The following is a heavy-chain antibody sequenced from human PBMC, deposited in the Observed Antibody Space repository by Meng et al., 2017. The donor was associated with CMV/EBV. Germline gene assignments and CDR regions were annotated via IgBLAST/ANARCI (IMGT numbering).Heavy chain of an antibody. CDR2: IKQDGSEK. D-gene: IGHD1-1*01. V-gene: IGHV3-7*01. CDR3: ARGYMGARWGDFDY. Sequence: GESLKISCAASGFTFSSYWMSLVRQAPGKGLEWVANIKQDGSEKYYVDSVKGRFTISRDNAKNSLYLQMNSLRAEDTAVYYCARGYMGARWGDFDYWGQGTLVTVSS. J-gene: IGHJ4*02. CDR1: GFTFSSYW.